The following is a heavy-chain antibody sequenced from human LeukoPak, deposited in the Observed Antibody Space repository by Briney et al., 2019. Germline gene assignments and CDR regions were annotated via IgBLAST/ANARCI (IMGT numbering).Heavy chain of an antibody. J-gene: IGHJ4*02. CDR1: GDSITRHY. Sequence: SETLSLTCTVSGDSITRHYWSWIRQPPGKGLEWIGCIYCSGSTSYDPSLKSRVTISVDTSNNQFSLKLTSMTAADTAVYFCARERLIAGATVFDYWGQGTLVTVSS. V-gene: IGHV4-59*11. CDR3: ARERLIAGATVFDY. CDR2: IYCSGST. D-gene: IGHD1-26*01.